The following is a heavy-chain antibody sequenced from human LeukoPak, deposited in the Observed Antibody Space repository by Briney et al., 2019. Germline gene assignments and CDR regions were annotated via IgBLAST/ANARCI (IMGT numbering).Heavy chain of an antibody. J-gene: IGHJ2*01. CDR1: GGSISSSSYY. Sequence: ETLSLTCTVSGGSISSSSYYWGWIRQPPGKGLEWIGSIYYSGSTYYNPSLKSRVTISVDTSKNQFSLKLSSVTAADTAVYYCARDFKYYYDSSGYPWYFDLWGRGTLVTVSS. CDR3: ARDFKYYYDSSGYPWYFDL. V-gene: IGHV4-39*07. D-gene: IGHD3-22*01. CDR2: IYYSGST.